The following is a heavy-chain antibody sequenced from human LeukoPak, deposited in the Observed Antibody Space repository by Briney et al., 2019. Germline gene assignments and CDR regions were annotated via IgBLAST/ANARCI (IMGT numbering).Heavy chain of an antibody. Sequence: SETLSLTCTVSGGSISSHYWSWIRQPPGKGLEYIGYIYYRGSTNYNPSLKSRVTISVDTSKNQFSLKLTSVTAADTAVYYCARYMDPSMSTYYFDSWGQGTLVTVSS. J-gene: IGHJ4*02. CDR3: ARYMDPSMSTYYFDS. CDR1: GGSISSHY. CDR2: IYYRGST. D-gene: IGHD2/OR15-2a*01. V-gene: IGHV4-59*11.